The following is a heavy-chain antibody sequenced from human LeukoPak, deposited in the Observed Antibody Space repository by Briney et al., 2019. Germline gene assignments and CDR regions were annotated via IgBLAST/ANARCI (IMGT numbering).Heavy chain of an antibody. CDR3: ARTSPTSHFDF. Sequence: GGSLRLSCVASGFTFTTYWMHGVRQAPGKGLVWVSRINGDGRNSNYADSVKGRLTISRDNARNTLYLQMNGLRAEDTALYYCARTSPTSHFDFWGQGTLVTVSS. D-gene: IGHD3-16*01. CDR1: GFTFTTYW. CDR2: INGDGRNS. J-gene: IGHJ4*02. V-gene: IGHV3-74*01.